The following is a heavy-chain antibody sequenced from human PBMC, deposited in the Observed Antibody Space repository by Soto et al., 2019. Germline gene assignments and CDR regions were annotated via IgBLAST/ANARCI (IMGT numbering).Heavy chain of an antibody. D-gene: IGHD5-12*01. V-gene: IGHV3-66*01. CDR1: GFTFTTYY. CDR3: TRDRGYASDY. Sequence: EVQLVESGGGLVQPGGSLTLSCAASGFTFTTYYMNWVRQAPGKGLEWISITFAAGTTYYADSVKGRFTISRDKSKNTLFLQMDSRSAADTAVYYCTRDRGYASDYWGQGTLVTVSS. J-gene: IGHJ4*02. CDR2: TFAAGTT.